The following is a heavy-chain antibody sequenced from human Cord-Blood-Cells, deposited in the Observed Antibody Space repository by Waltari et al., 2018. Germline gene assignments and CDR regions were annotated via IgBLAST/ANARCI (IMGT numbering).Heavy chain of an antibody. CDR2: IYTSGST. CDR3: AREGGYYYGSGSYYFQH. V-gene: IGHV4-4*07. J-gene: IGHJ1*01. CDR1: GGSIMSYY. D-gene: IGHD3-10*01. Sequence: QVQLQESGPGLVKPSETLSLTCTVSGGSIMSYYWTWSRHPAWKGLEWIGRIYTSGSTNYNPSLKSRVTMSVDTSKNQFSLKLSSVTAADTAVYYCAREGGYYYGSGSYYFQHWGQGTLVTVSS.